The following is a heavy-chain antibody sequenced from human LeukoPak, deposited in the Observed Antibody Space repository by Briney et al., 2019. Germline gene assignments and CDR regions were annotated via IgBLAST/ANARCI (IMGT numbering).Heavy chain of an antibody. D-gene: IGHD3-10*01. CDR2: IYSGDTT. J-gene: IGHJ4*02. Sequence: PGGSLRLSCAASGFTVSTNYMSWVRQAPAKGLEWVSVIYSGDTTFHADSVRGKFTISRDNSKNTLYLQMNRLRAEDTAVYYCASILRSSSGYYFDYWGQGTLVTVSS. V-gene: IGHV3-66*01. CDR1: GFTVSTNY. CDR3: ASILRSSSGYYFDY.